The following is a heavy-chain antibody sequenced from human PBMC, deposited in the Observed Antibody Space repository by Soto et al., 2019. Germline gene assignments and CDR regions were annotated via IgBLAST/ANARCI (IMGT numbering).Heavy chain of an antibody. CDR1: GFTFSNSA. J-gene: IGHJ4*02. Sequence: EVQLLESGGGLVQPGGSLRLSCAASGFTFSNSAMTWVRQAPGKGLEWVSAISGSGGSTYYADSVKGRFTISRDNSKNTLSLQMNILRAADTAVYYCAKGDGYSSSWYLDYWGLGTLVTVSS. CDR3: AKGDGYSSSWYLDY. CDR2: ISGSGGST. D-gene: IGHD6-13*01. V-gene: IGHV3-23*01.